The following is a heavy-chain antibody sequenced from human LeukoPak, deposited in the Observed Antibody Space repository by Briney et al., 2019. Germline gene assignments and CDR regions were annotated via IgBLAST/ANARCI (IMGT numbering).Heavy chain of an antibody. CDR2: INHSGST. CDR3: AANYYDSSGYRDPFDY. Sequence: SETLSLTCAVSGDSISTTNYYWGWIRQPPGKGLEWIGEINHSGSTNYNPSLKSRVTISVDTSKNQFSLKLSSVTAADTAVYYCAANYYDSSGYRDPFDYWGQGTLVTVSS. CDR1: GDSISTTNYY. J-gene: IGHJ4*02. D-gene: IGHD3-22*01. V-gene: IGHV4-39*07.